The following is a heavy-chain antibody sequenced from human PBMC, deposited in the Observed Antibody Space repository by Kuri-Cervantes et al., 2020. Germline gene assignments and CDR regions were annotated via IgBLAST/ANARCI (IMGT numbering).Heavy chain of an antibody. CDR2: ISSNGGST. J-gene: IGHJ4*02. CDR1: GFTFSSYA. D-gene: IGHD6-13*01. V-gene: IGHV3-64*01. CDR3: ARGGGSWSFDY. Sequence: GGSLRRSCAASGFTFSSYAMHWVRQAPGKGLEYVSAISSNGGSTYYANSVKGRFTISRDNSKNTLYLQMNSLRAEDTAVYYCARGGGSWSFDYWGQGTLVTVSS.